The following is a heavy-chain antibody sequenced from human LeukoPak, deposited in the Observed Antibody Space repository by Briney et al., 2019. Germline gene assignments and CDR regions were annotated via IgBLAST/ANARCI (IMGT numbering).Heavy chain of an antibody. CDR3: AKLLRAGRVLTISLES. D-gene: IGHD3-10*01. V-gene: IGHV3-23*01. CDR2: MSGNGGNT. J-gene: IGHJ5*01. Sequence: GGSLRLSCAASGFTFSSYAMHWVRQAPGKGLEWVSVMSGNGGNTHYADVVKGRFTISRDNSKNTLYLQMNSLRAEDTAVYYCAKLLRAGRVLTISLESWGQGTLVTVSS. CDR1: GFTFSSYA.